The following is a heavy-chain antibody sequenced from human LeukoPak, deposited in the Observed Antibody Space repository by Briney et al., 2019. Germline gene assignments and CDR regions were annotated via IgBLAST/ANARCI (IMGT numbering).Heavy chain of an antibody. CDR1: GGTFSSYA. CDR3: AREGYCSSTSCYATAFDI. D-gene: IGHD2-2*01. V-gene: IGHV1-69*13. CDR2: IIPIFGTA. J-gene: IGHJ3*02. Sequence: SVKVSCKASGGTFSSYAISWVRQAPGQGLEWMGGIIPIFGTANYAQKFQGRVTITADESTSTAYMELSSLRSEDTAVYYCAREGYCSSTSCYATAFDIWGQGTMVTVSS.